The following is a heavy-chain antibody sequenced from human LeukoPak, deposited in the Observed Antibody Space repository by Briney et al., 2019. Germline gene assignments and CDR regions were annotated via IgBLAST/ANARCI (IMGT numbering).Heavy chain of an antibody. Sequence: GGSLRLSCAASGFTFSSYAMSWVRRAPGKGLEWVSAISGSGGSTYYADSVKGRFTISRDNSKNTLYLQMNSLRAEDTAVYYCAKDRSYGGNPWYFDYWGQGTLVTVSS. CDR2: ISGSGGST. CDR3: AKDRSYGGNPWYFDY. J-gene: IGHJ4*02. CDR1: GFTFSSYA. V-gene: IGHV3-23*01. D-gene: IGHD4-23*01.